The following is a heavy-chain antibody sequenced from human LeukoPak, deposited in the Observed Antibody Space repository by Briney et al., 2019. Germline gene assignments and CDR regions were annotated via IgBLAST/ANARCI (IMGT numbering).Heavy chain of an antibody. D-gene: IGHD5/OR15-5a*01. Sequence: GGSLRLSCAPSGFSFSIYGINWVRQAPGKGLEWISYINPRSSILDYADTVKDRFTISRDNAMNSLVLQMNSLRAEDTGVYYCARDIRLSNTYYYMDVWGKGTTVTVSS. CDR3: ARDIRLSNTYYYMDV. CDR1: GFSFSIYG. CDR2: INPRSSIL. J-gene: IGHJ6*03. V-gene: IGHV3-48*04.